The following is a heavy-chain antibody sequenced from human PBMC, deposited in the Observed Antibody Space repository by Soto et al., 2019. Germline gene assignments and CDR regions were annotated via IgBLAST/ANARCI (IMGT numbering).Heavy chain of an antibody. CDR3: ARTYYYDSSGYYDY. CDR2: IDWDDDK. V-gene: IGHV2-70*01. J-gene: IGHJ4*02. CDR1: GFSLSTRGMC. Sequence: AGPKLANNPQTLTLTCTFSGFSLSTRGMCVSWIRQPPGKALEWLALIDWDDDKYYSTSLKTRLTISKDTSKNQVVLTMTNMDPVDTATYYCARTYYYDSSGYYDYWGQGTLVTVSS. D-gene: IGHD3-22*01.